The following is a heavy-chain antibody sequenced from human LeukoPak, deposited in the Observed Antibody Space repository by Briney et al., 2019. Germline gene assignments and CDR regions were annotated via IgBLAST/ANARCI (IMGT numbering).Heavy chain of an antibody. V-gene: IGHV3-9*01. D-gene: IGHD3-3*01. CDR1: GFTFDDNA. J-gene: IGHJ3*01. Sequence: GGSLRLSCIGSGFTFDDNAMHWVRQGPGEGLEWVSGISWNSISIGYADSVKGRFTISRDNAKNSLYLQMNSLRDEDTALYYCAKGDRLWSGLDLWGQGTLVTVFS. CDR3: AKGDRLWSGLDL. CDR2: ISWNSISI.